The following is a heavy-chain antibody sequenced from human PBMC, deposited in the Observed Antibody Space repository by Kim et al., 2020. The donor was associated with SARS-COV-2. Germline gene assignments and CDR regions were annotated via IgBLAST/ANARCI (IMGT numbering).Heavy chain of an antibody. V-gene: IGHV4-59*01. CDR3: ARASRSTIFGVVTAPGAFDI. CDR1: GGSISSYY. D-gene: IGHD3-3*01. J-gene: IGHJ3*02. Sequence: SETLSLTCTVSGGSISSYYWSWIRQPPGKGLEWIGYIYYSGSTNYNPSLKSRVTISVDTSKNQSSLKLSSVTAADTAVYYCARASRSTIFGVVTAPGAFDIWGQGTMVTVSS. CDR2: IYYSGST.